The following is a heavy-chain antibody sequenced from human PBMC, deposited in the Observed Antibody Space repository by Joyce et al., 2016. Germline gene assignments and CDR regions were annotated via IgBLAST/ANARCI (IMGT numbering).Heavy chain of an antibody. CDR2: INPVLRKT. CDR1: GGTFSSYA. CDR3: AIRYGSSSFQYYYGMDV. J-gene: IGHJ6*02. V-gene: IGHV1-69*06. D-gene: IGHD3-10*01. Sequence: QVQLVQSGAEVKKPGSSVKVSCKASGGTFSSYAISWVRQAPGQGLEWMGGINPVLRKTNYAQKFHGRVTIAADRFTSTAYMELSSLRSEDTAVYYCAIRYGSSSFQYYYGMDVWGQGTTVIVSS.